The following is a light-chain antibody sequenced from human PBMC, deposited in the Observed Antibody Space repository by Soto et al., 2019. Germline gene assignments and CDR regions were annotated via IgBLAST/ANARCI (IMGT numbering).Light chain of an antibody. Sequence: QSALTQPASVSGSPGQSIAISCTGTFSDVGGYDYVSWYQQHPDKAPKLMIYEVTKRPSGVSNRFSGSKSGNTASLTNSGLQPGDEADYYCSSHTSGSTRVFGSGTKLTVL. J-gene: IGLJ1*01. CDR3: SSHTSGSTRV. CDR1: FSDVGGYDY. CDR2: EVT. V-gene: IGLV2-14*01.